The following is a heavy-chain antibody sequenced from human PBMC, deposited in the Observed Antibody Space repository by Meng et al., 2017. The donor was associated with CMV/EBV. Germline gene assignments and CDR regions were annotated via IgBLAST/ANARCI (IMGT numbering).Heavy chain of an antibody. Sequence: SSAASGFTFSSYEMNWVRQAPGKGLEWVSYISSSGSTIYYADSVKGRFTISRDNSKNTLYLQMNSLRAEDTAVYYCTRRLMSRGGLIDYWGQGTLVTVSS. V-gene: IGHV3-48*03. CDR3: TRRLMSRGGLIDY. CDR2: ISSSGSTI. D-gene: IGHD5/OR15-5a*01. CDR1: GFTFSSYE. J-gene: IGHJ4*02.